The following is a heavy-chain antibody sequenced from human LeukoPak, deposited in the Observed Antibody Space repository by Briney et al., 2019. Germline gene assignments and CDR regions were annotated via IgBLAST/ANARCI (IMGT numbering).Heavy chain of an antibody. CDR3: ARDGPIYSSGYYYGSPGYYYYYMDV. J-gene: IGHJ6*03. CDR2: INHRETT. CDR1: GGSFSGYF. V-gene: IGHV4-34*01. D-gene: IGHD3-22*01. Sequence: SETLSLTCAVYGGSFSGYFWGWIRQPPGKGLEWIGEINHRETTDYNPSLKSRVTISVDTSKNQFSLKLSSVTAADTAVYYCARDGPIYSSGYYYGSPGYYYYYMDVWGKGTTVTISS.